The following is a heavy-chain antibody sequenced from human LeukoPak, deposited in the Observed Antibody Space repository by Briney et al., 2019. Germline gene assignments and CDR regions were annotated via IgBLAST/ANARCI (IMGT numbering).Heavy chain of an antibody. CDR2: IKQDGSEK. CDR3: ARGSFQPGDAFDI. V-gene: IGHV3-7*01. CDR1: GFTFSSYS. D-gene: IGHD2-2*01. Sequence: GGSLRLSCAASGFTFSSYSMNWVRQAPGKGLEWVANIKQDGSEKYYVDSVKGRFTISRDNAKNSLYLQMNSLRAEDTAVYYCARGSFQPGDAFDIWGQGTMVTVSS. J-gene: IGHJ3*02.